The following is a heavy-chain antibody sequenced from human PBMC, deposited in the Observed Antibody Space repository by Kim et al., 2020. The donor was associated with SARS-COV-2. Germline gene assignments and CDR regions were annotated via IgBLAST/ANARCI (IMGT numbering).Heavy chain of an antibody. Sequence: PSLRSRVTISVDTSKNQFSLRLSSVTAVDTAVYYCARDFSGSSVAPFDIWGQGTMVTVSS. V-gene: IGHV4-59*01. CDR3: ARDFSGSSVAPFDI. D-gene: IGHD2-15*01. J-gene: IGHJ3*02.